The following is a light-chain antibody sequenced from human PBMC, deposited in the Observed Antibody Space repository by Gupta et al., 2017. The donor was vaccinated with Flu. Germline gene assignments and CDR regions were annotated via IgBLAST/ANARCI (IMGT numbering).Light chain of an antibody. Sequence: QSVLTQPPSVSGAPGQRFTISCTGSSSNTEAGYDVHCYHQRPATAPKLLIYVNSNRPSGVPDRFSGSNSGTSASLAITGLQAEDEADYYCQSYDSSLSGPWVFGGGTKLTVL. V-gene: IGLV1-40*01. CDR2: VNS. CDR3: QSYDSSLSGPWV. J-gene: IGLJ3*02. CDR1: SSNTEAGYD.